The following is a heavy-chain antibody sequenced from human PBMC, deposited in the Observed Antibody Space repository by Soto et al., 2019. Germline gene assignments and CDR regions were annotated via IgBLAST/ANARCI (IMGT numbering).Heavy chain of an antibody. CDR2: IHYSGST. CDR1: GGSISRGGYN. D-gene: IGHD6-19*01. V-gene: IGHV4-31*03. Sequence: SETLSLTCTVSGGSISRGGYNWSWIRQHPGKGLEWIGYIHYSGSTYYNPSLQSRVTISVDTSKNQFSLELSSVTAADTAMYYCATNGWYCVEYWGQGILVTSPQ. J-gene: IGHJ4*02. CDR3: ATNGWYCVEY.